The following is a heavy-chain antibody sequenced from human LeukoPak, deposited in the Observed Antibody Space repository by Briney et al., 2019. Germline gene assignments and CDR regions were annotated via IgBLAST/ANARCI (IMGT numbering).Heavy chain of an antibody. D-gene: IGHD5-18*01. CDR1: GFTFSSYA. J-gene: IGHJ6*02. V-gene: IGHV3-30-3*01. CDR3: ARDAPLPAMVSYYGMDV. CDR2: ISYDGSNK. Sequence: GGSLRLSCAASGFTFSSYAMHWVRQAPGKGLEWVAVISYDGSNKYCADSVKGRFTISRDNSKNTLYLQMNSLRAEDTAVYYCARDAPLPAMVSYYGMDVWGQGTTVTVSS.